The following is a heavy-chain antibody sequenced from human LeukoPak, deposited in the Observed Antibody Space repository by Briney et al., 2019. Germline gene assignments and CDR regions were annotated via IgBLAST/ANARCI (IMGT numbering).Heavy chain of an antibody. V-gene: IGHV3-53*01. Sequence: GGSLRLSCAVSGFTVSNYYMSWVRQAPGKGLEWVSIIYSGGTKYYADSVKGRFTISRDNSKNTQYLQMNSLRVEDTAVYYCACGKYSTSSLDYWGQGTLVTVSS. CDR2: IYSGGTK. CDR3: ACGKYSTSSLDY. J-gene: IGHJ4*02. CDR1: GFTVSNYY. D-gene: IGHD6-6*01.